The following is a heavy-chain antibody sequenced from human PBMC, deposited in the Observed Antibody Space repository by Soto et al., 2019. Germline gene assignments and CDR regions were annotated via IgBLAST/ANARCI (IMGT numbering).Heavy chain of an antibody. V-gene: IGHV3-23*01. CDR1: GFTFSSYA. D-gene: IGHD3-16*01. CDR2: ISGSGGST. J-gene: IGHJ3*02. Sequence: VQLLESGGGLVQPGGSLRLSCAASGFTFSSYAMSWVRQAPGKGLEWVSAISGSGGSTYYADSVKGRFTISRDNSKNTLYLQMNSLRAEDTAVYYCAKDLRAVNPVSDAFDIWGQGTMVTVSS. CDR3: AKDLRAVNPVSDAFDI.